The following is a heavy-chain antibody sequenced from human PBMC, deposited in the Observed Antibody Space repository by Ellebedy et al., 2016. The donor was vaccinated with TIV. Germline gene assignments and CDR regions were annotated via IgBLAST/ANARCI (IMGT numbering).Heavy chain of an antibody. V-gene: IGHV4-39*01. CDR2: TSNRDRT. CDR1: GDSISSSSDY. J-gene: IGHJ6*03. Sequence: GSLRLSXTVSGDSISSSSDYWVWIRQPPGKGLEWIGTTSNRDRTDYNPSLKSRVFILVDASKNQFFLKLTSVTAADTAVYYCATFNQYYTYLGVWGKGTTVTVSS. D-gene: IGHD1-14*01. CDR3: ATFNQYYTYLGV.